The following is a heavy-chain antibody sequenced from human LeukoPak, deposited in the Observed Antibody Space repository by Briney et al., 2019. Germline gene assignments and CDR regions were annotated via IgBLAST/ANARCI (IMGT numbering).Heavy chain of an antibody. CDR1: GFTFSNYG. Sequence: GGSLRLSCEASGFTFSNYGMNWVRQAPGKGLEWVSFTDTSGNYIYYGGSVKGRFTISRDNARNLLFLQMNGLRAGDTAVYYCARGRSITLLRGVAMSDGFDIWGQGAMVAVSS. D-gene: IGHD3-10*01. V-gene: IGHV3-21*06. CDR2: TDTSGNYI. J-gene: IGHJ3*02. CDR3: ARGRSITLLRGVAMSDGFDI.